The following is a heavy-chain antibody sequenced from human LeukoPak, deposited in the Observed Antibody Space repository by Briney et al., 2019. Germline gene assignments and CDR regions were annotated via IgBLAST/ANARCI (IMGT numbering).Heavy chain of an antibody. V-gene: IGHV3-48*03. CDR3: ARARYTSGWETLDY. D-gene: IGHD6-19*01. CDR2: ISSSGSIK. Sequence: AGGSLRLSCIASGFAFNSYEMNWVRQAPGKGLEWVSYISSSGSIKHYADSVKGRFTISRDNAKNSLYLQMNSLRAEDTAVYHCARARYTSGWETLDYWGQGTLVTVSS. J-gene: IGHJ4*02. CDR1: GFAFNSYE.